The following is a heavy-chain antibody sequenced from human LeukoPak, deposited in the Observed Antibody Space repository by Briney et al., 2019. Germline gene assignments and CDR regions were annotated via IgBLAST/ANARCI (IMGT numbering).Heavy chain of an antibody. V-gene: IGHV3-30*02. CDR1: GFTFSGAW. J-gene: IGHJ4*02. CDR3: ATIQREDY. Sequence: PGGSLRLSCTASGFTFSGAWMTWVRQAPGKGLEWVAFIRYDGSNKYYADSVKGRFTISRDNSKNTLYLQMNSLRAEDTAVYYCATIQREDYWGQGTLVTVSS. D-gene: IGHD6-25*01. CDR2: IRYDGSNK.